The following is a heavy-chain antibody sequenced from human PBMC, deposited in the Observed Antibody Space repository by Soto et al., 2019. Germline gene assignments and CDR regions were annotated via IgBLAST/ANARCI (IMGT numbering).Heavy chain of an antibody. V-gene: IGHV1-46*03. J-gene: IGHJ4*02. D-gene: IGHD3-10*01. CDR1: GYIFTSYY. CDR3: SRVDPGETSPFDH. Sequence: ASVKVSCKASGYIFTSYYIHWVRQAPGQGFEWMGWINPFDGSRMFAQSFQGRVTMTRDMSTSTVYMEVSSLRFEDTAVYYCSRVDPGETSPFDHWGQGTLVTVSS. CDR2: INPFDGSR.